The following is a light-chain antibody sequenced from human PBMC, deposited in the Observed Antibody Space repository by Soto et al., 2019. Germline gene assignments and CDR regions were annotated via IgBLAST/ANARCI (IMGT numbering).Light chain of an antibody. CDR2: DVR. J-gene: IGLJ1*01. CDR1: SSHLGTYNY. V-gene: IGLV2-14*03. Sequence: QPGLTLPAAVSRSPGHTITISCTGTSSHLGTYNYDSWYQRYPDKSPKLIIYDVRNRPSEVSDRFSGYKSGHTASPTLPGLQAGGEAAYYCFSSSTEISRHVLGTGTQGPGL. CDR3: FSSSTEISRHV.